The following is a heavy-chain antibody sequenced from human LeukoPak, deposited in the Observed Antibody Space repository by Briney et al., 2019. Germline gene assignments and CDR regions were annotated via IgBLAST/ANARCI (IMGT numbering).Heavy chain of an antibody. Sequence: SVKVSCKASGGTFSSYAISWVRQAPGQGLEWMGGIIPIFGTANYAQKFQGRVTITADESTSTAYLELSSLTSEDTAVYYCARVVLGRRWLQTSYYYGMDVWGQGTLVTVSS. CDR3: ARVVLGRRWLQTSYYYGMDV. D-gene: IGHD5-24*01. J-gene: IGHJ6*02. CDR2: IIPIFGTA. CDR1: GGTFSSYA. V-gene: IGHV1-69*13.